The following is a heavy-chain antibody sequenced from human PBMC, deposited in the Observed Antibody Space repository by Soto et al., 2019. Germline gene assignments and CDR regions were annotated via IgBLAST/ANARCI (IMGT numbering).Heavy chain of an antibody. D-gene: IGHD3-22*01. J-gene: IGHJ3*02. CDR2: ISSSSSTI. V-gene: IGHV3-48*02. CDR1: GFSVSSYS. CDR3: ARVHYYYDSSGYYHGRAFDI. Sequence: GGSLGLSCAASGFSVSSYSMNGVRQAPGKGLEWVSYISSSSSTIYYADSVKGRFTISRDNAKNSLYLQMNSLRDEDTAVYYCARVHYYYDSSGYYHGRAFDIWGQGTMVTVSS.